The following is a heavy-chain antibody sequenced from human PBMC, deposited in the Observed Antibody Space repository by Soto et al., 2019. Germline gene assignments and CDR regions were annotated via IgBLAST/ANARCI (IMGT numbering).Heavy chain of an antibody. V-gene: IGHV2-5*02. CDR2: IYWDDAK. CDR1: GFSLSTSGVG. J-gene: IGHJ6*03. Sequence: QITLKASGPTLVKPTQTLTLTCTFSGFSLSTSGVGVRWIRQPPGKALEWLALIYWDDAKRYSPSLNSRLTITKDISKNQVVLTMTSMDPVDTATYYCAHRRDVYYIDVWGKGTTVTVSS. CDR3: AHRRDVYYIDV.